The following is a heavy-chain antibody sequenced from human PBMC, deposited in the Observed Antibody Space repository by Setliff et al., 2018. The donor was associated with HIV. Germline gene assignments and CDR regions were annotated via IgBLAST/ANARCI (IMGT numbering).Heavy chain of an antibody. V-gene: IGHV4-38-2*01. J-gene: IGHJ5*02. CDR3: AGGPGYCSGGTCYPGGWFDP. D-gene: IGHD2-15*01. Sequence: SETLSLTCAVSGYSISSGYYWGWIRQPPGKGLEWIGSMYHSGSTYHNPSLKSRVTISVDTSKNQFSLKLSSVTAADTAVYYCAGGPGYCSGGTCYPGGWFDPWGQGTLVTVS. CDR2: MYHSGST. CDR1: GYSISSGYY.